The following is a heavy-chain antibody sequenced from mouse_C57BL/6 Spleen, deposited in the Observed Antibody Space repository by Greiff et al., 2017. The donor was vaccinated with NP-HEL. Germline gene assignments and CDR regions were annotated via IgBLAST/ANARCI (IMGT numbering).Heavy chain of an antibody. CDR3: ARRGYDDGYYAMDY. CDR2: IYPGDGDT. CDR1: GYAFSSSW. D-gene: IGHD2-2*01. Sequence: QVHVKQSGPELVKPGASVKISCKASGYAFSSSWMNWVKQRPGKGLEWIGRIYPGDGDTNYNGKFKGKATLTADKSSSTAYMQLSSLTSEDSAVYFCARRGYDDGYYAMDYWGQGTSVTVSS. V-gene: IGHV1-82*01. J-gene: IGHJ4*01.